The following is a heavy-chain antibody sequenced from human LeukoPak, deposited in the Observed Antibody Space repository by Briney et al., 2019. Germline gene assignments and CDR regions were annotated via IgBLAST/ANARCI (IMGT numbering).Heavy chain of an antibody. Sequence: GGSLRLSCAASGFTFSPHGMHWVRQAPGKGLEWVAFIRDDGINKYYADSVKGRVTISRDSFKNTLYLQMNSLRPEDTAVYYCAELGITMIGGVWGKGTTVTISS. J-gene: IGHJ6*04. CDR1: GFTFSPHG. CDR3: AELGITMIGGV. D-gene: IGHD3-10*02. V-gene: IGHV3-30*02. CDR2: IRDDGINK.